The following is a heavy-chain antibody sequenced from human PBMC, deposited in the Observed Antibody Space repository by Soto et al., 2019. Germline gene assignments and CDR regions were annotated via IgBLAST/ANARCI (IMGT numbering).Heavy chain of an antibody. CDR3: ATLSGWLAATPVDY. CDR1: GFTFSDYY. J-gene: IGHJ4*02. V-gene: IGHV3-11*01. D-gene: IGHD6-19*01. CDR2: ISSSGSTI. Sequence: GGSLRLSCAASGFTFSDYYMSWIRQAPGKGLEWVSYISSSGSTIYYADSVKGRFTISRDNAKNSLYLQMNSLRAEDTAVYYCATLSGWLAATPVDYWGQGTLVTVSS.